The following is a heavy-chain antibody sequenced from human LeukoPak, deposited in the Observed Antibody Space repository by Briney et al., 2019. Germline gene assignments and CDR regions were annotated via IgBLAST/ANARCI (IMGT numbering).Heavy chain of an antibody. CDR2: MSYVGIHV. CDR1: GFTFSTYS. D-gene: IGHD7-27*01. J-gene: IGHJ1*01. CDR3: ARDGDHRGGSPH. V-gene: IGHV3-30*03. Sequence: GGSLRLSCAASGFTFSTYSMHWVRQAPGKGLEWVAVMSYVGIHVYYADSVKGRFTISRDNSKNTLYLQMNSLRAEDAAVYYVARDGDHRGGSPHWGQGTLVTVSS.